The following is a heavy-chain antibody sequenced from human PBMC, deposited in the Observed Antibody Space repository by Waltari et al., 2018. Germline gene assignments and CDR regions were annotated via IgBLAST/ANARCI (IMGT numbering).Heavy chain of an antibody. Sequence: QLQLQESGPGLVKPSETLSLTCTVSGGSISSSSYYWGWIRQPPGKGLEWIGSIYYSGSTDYNPSLKSRVTISVDTSKNQFSLKLSSVTAADTAVYYCARHGGFIQPIDYLGQGTLVTVSS. J-gene: IGHJ4*02. D-gene: IGHD5-18*01. CDR3: ARHGGFIQPIDY. V-gene: IGHV4-39*01. CDR2: IYYSGST. CDR1: GGSISSSSYY.